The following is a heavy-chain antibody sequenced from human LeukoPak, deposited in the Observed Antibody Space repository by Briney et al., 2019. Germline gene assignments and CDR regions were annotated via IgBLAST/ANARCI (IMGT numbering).Heavy chain of an antibody. V-gene: IGHV3-74*01. J-gene: IGHJ3*02. CDR3: AREVAARPNAFDI. CDR1: GFTFSGYW. Sequence: GGSLRLSCAASGFTFSGYWMHWVRQATGKGLVWVSRIDSDGSGTSYADSVKGRFTISRDNAKNTLYLQMNSLRVEDTAVYYCAREVAARPNAFDIWGQGTMVTVSS. CDR2: IDSDGSGT. D-gene: IGHD6-6*01.